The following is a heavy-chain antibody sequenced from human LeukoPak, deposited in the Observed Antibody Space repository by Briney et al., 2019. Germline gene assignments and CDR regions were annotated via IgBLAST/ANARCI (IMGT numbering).Heavy chain of an antibody. CDR1: GGSIYGFY. J-gene: IGHJ6*04. CDR2: VYFSGST. Sequence: SETLSLTCTVSGGSIYGFYWSWIRQFPEKGLEWIGYVYFSGSTNYNPSLESRVTISIDTSKNQFSLKLSSVTAADTAVYYCASGYGRLTNSGMDVWGKGSTVTVSA. V-gene: IGHV4-59*01. D-gene: IGHD5-18*01. CDR3: ASGYGRLTNSGMDV.